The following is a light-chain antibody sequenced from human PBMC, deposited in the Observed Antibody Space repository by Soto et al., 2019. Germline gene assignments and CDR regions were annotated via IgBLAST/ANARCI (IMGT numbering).Light chain of an antibody. Sequence: QSVLTQPACVSGSPGQSLTISCTGTSTDVGGYNYVSWYQQYPGKAPKLMIYDVSYRPSGVSNRFSGSKSANTASLTISGLQAEDEADYYCSSYTNTSTYVFGSGTKVTVL. CDR2: DVS. CDR3: SSYTNTSTYV. V-gene: IGLV2-14*03. J-gene: IGLJ1*01. CDR1: STDVGGYNY.